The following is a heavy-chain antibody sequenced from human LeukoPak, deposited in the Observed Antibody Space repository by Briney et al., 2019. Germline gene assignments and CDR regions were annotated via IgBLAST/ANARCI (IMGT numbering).Heavy chain of an antibody. CDR3: ARVGYSYGSV. J-gene: IGHJ4*02. Sequence: SETLSLTCAVYGGSFSGYYWSWIRQPPGKGLEWIGEINHSGSTNYNPSLKSRVTISVDTSKNQFSLKLSSVTAADTAVYYCARVGYSYGSVWGQGTLVTVSS. D-gene: IGHD5-18*01. V-gene: IGHV4-34*01. CDR2: INHSGST. CDR1: GGSFSGYY.